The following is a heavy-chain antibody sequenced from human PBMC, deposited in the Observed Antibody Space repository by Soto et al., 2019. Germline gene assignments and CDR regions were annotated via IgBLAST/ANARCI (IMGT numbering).Heavy chain of an antibody. Sequence: PSETLSLTCTVSGGSISRYYWSWIRQPPGKGLEWIGHIYYSGSTNYNPSLNSRVTMSVDTSKNQFSLKLSSVTAADTAVYYCARQEGYSSGWYPFDYWGQGTLVT. CDR3: ARQEGYSSGWYPFDY. D-gene: IGHD6-19*01. V-gene: IGHV4-59*08. CDR2: IYYSGST. CDR1: GGSISRYY. J-gene: IGHJ4*02.